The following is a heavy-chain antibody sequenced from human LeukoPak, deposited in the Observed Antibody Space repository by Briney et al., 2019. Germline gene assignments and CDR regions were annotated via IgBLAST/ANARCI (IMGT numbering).Heavy chain of an antibody. CDR2: ISASGGTT. J-gene: IGHJ6*02. V-gene: IGHV3-23*01. CDR1: GFTFSSYA. Sequence: GGSLRLSCAASGFTFSSYAMSWVRQAPGKGLEWVSLISASGGTTYYGDSVKGRFTISRDNSKNTLYLQMNSLRAEDTAVYYCAKELGYCSGGSCFSDYDYYDGMDVWGQGTTVTVSS. CDR3: AKELGYCSGGSCFSDYDYYDGMDV. D-gene: IGHD2-15*01.